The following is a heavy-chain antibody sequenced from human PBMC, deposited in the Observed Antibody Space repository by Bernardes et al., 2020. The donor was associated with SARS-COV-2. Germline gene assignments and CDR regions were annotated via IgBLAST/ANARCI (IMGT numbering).Heavy chain of an antibody. Sequence: SETLSLTCTVSGDSISSYYWSWIRQPPGKGLEWIGYIYYSGSTNYNPSLKSRVTISVDTSKNQFSLKLSSVTAADTAVYYCAREGARNYDILTGYTRPYYFDYWGQGTLVTVSS. CDR3: AREGARNYDILTGYTRPYYFDY. CDR1: GDSISSYY. D-gene: IGHD3-9*01. J-gene: IGHJ4*02. CDR2: IYYSGST. V-gene: IGHV4-59*01.